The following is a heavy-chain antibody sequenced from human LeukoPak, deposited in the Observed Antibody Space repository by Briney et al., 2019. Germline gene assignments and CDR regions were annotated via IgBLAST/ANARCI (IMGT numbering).Heavy chain of an antibody. V-gene: IGHV1-46*01. CDR2: INPSGGST. CDR3: ARSSAYYNEADI. CDR1: GYSFTSYY. Sequence: ASVKVSCKTSGYSFTSYYIHWVRQAPGQGLEWMGIINPSGGSTTYAQKFQGRLTMASDASTSTVYMELSSLRSEDTAMYYCARSSAYYNEADIWGQGTMVTVSS. D-gene: IGHD1-26*01. J-gene: IGHJ3*02.